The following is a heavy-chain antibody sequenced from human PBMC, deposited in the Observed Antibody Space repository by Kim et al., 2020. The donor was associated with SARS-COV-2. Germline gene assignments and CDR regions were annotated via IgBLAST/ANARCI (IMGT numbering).Heavy chain of an antibody. D-gene: IGHD1-26*01. CDR3: ASSSSGSYGSTSPLFGFDY. CDR1: GYTFTSYG. Sequence: ASVKVSCKASGYTFTSYGISWVRQAPGQGLEWMGWISAYNGNTNYAQKLQGRVTMTTDTSTSTAYMELRSLRSDDTAVYYCASSSSGSYGSTSPLFGFDYWGQGTLVTVSS. J-gene: IGHJ4*02. V-gene: IGHV1-18*01. CDR2: ISAYNGNT.